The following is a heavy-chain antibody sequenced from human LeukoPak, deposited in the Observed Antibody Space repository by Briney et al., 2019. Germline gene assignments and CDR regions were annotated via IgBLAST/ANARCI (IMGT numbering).Heavy chain of an antibody. CDR1: GFTFSGHA. CDR3: ARDGVAYYDILTAIRGDWFDP. CDR2: ISHDGSYQ. Sequence: PGGSLRLSCAASGFTFSGHAMHWVRQAPGKGLELLAYISHDGSYQYHVDSVKGRFTVSRDNAKNSLYLQMNSLRAEDTAVYYCARDGVAYYDILTAIRGDWFDPWGQGTLVTVSS. D-gene: IGHD3-9*01. J-gene: IGHJ5*02. V-gene: IGHV3-30*03.